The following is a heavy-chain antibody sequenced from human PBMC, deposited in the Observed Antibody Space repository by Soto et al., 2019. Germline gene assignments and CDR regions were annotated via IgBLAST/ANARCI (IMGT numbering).Heavy chain of an antibody. CDR1: VFTFSIYA. CDR3: AREAIKLTPDY. CDR2: ISYDGSNK. V-gene: IGHV3-30-3*01. Sequence: PGGSLRLSCATSVFTFSIYAMHWVRQAPGKGLEWVAVISYDGSNKYYADSVKGRFTISRDNSKNTLYLQMNSLRAEDTAVYYCAREAIKLTPDYWGQGTMVTVSS. J-gene: IGHJ4*02. D-gene: IGHD2-15*01.